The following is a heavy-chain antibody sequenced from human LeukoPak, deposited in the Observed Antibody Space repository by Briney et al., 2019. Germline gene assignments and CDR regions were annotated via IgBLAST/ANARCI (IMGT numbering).Heavy chain of an antibody. Sequence: GESLKISCKGSGYSFTSYWISGVRQMPGKGLEWMGRIDPSDSYTNYSPSFQGHVTISADKSIRTASLQWRSLKASDTAMYYCARLEGAPVTTGYWFDPWGQGTLVTVSS. CDR3: ARLEGAPVTTGYWFDP. CDR1: GYSFTSYW. V-gene: IGHV5-10-1*01. D-gene: IGHD4-17*01. J-gene: IGHJ5*02. CDR2: IDPSDSYT.